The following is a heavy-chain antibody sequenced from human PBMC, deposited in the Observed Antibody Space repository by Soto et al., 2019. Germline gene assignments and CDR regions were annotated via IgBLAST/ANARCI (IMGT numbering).Heavy chain of an antibody. V-gene: IGHV2-5*01. D-gene: IGHD3-9*01. CDR3: ARSRFEILTGPFDS. CDR1: GFSLSNTGMT. J-gene: IGHJ5*01. CDR2: IYWHDDK. Sequence: QITLKESGPALVKPTQTLTLTCTFSGFSLSNTGMTVGWNRQPPGKALEWLALIYWHDDKRYNPSLKNRLTIAKDTSKNQVVLTLTNVGPADTATYYCARSRFEILTGPFDSWGQGTLVTVSS.